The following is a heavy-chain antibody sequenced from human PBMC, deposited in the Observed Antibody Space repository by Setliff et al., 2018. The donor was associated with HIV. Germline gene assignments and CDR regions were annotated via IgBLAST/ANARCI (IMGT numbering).Heavy chain of an antibody. CDR2: AGSADYGGNA. CDR3: ARSYCGGGLCFRGLDL. V-gene: IGHV4-39*07. D-gene: IGHD2-21*01. J-gene: IGHJ6*02. Sequence: SETLSLTCTVSGGYISNSNYFWDWIRQPPGKGLEWIGSAGSADYGGNAYYNPSLKSRVTISVETSKNQFSLKLTSVTAADTAVYYCARSYCGGGLCFRGLDLWGQGTTVTVSS. CDR1: GGYISNSNYF.